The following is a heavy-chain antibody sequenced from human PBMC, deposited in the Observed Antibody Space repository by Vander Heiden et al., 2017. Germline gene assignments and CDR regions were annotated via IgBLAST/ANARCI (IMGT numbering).Heavy chain of an antibody. J-gene: IGHJ4*02. V-gene: IGHV2-26*01. CDR1: GFSLSNARLG. Sequence: QVTLTESGPVLVQPPETLTLTCTVSGFSLSNARLGVSWIRQPPGKALEWLAHIFSNDEKAYSTARKSRLTISKDTSKSQVVLTMTNMDPVDTATYYWARTWYSGSYRDYWGQGTLVTVSS. CDR3: ARTWYSGSYRDY. CDR2: IFSNDEK. D-gene: IGHD1-26*01.